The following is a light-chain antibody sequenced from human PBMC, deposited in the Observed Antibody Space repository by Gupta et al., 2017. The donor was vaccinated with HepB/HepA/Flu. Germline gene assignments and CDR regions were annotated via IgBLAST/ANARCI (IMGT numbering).Light chain of an antibody. CDR2: GAS. Sequence: ETVMTQSPANLSVSLGERATLSCRASQSVGRNLAWYQQRPGQAPGLLIYGASTRGTGIPVRFSGNGSGTEFTLTISSLQSEDFAIYYCQQYDNWPLTFGGGTKVEIK. V-gene: IGKV3-15*01. J-gene: IGKJ4*01. CDR1: QSVGRN. CDR3: QQYDNWPLT.